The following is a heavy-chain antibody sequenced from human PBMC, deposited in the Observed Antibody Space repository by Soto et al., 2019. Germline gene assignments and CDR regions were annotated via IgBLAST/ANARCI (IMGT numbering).Heavy chain of an antibody. CDR2: IYYSGST. CDR1: GGSISSYY. D-gene: IGHD1-26*01. J-gene: IGHJ4*02. V-gene: IGHV4-59*01. Sequence: PSETLSLTCTVSGGSISSYYWSWIRQPPGKGLEWIGYIYYSGSTNYNPSLKSRVTISVDTSKNQFSLKLSSVTAADTAVYYCAVGATGWFDYWGQGNLVTVSS. CDR3: AVGATGWFDY.